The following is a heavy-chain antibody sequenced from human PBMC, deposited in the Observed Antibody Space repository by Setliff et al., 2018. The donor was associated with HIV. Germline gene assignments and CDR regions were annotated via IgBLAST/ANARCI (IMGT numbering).Heavy chain of an antibody. V-gene: IGHV4-39*01. CDR3: ARLKLSGVIDY. J-gene: IGHJ4*02. CDR2: IFYSGSA. D-gene: IGHD2-8*01. CDR1: GGAFNTSSSY. Sequence: SETLSLTCTVSGGAFNTSSSYWGWIRQPPGKGLEYIGGIFYSGSAYYNPSLKSRVTISVDTSKNQLSLKLSSVTAAATAVYYCARLKLSGVIDYWGQGTLVTVSS.